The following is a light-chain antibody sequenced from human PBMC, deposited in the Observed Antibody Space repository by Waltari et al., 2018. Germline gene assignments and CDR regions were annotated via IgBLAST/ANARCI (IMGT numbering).Light chain of an antibody. V-gene: IGKV3-20*01. Sequence: IVLTQSPGTLSLSPGDRAPISCRASQSIGIYLAWYQQKPGQAPRLLMYHASTRATGIPDRFSGSGSWTDFSLTISRLEPEDFAVYYCQKYESLPATFGQGTKVEIK. CDR3: QKYESLPAT. CDR2: HAS. CDR1: QSIGIY. J-gene: IGKJ1*01.